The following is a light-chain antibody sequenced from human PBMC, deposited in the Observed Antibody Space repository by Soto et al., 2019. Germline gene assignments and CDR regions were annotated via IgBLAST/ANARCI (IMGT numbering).Light chain of an antibody. CDR2: GAS. J-gene: IGKJ5*01. V-gene: IGKV3-20*01. CDR3: QQYGSSPA. CDR1: QSVSTRS. Sequence: EIVLTQSPGTLSLSPGERATLSCRASQSVSTRSLAWYQQKPGQAPRLLIYGASSRATGIPDGFSGSGSGTDFTLTISRLEPEDFAVYYCQQYGSSPAFGQGTRLEIK.